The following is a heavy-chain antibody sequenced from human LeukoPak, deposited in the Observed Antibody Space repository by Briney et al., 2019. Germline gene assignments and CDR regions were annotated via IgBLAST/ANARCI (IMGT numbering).Heavy chain of an antibody. D-gene: IGHD3-22*01. J-gene: IGHJ5*02. V-gene: IGHV4-59*01. Sequence: SPSETLSLTCTVSGGSISSYYWSWIRQPPGKGLEWIGYIYHSGSTKYNPSLKSRVTISVDTSKNQFSLKLSSVTAADTAVYYCARTRDYYDSSGYSNWFDPWGQGTLVTVSS. CDR3: ARTRDYYDSSGYSNWFDP. CDR1: GGSISSYY. CDR2: IYHSGST.